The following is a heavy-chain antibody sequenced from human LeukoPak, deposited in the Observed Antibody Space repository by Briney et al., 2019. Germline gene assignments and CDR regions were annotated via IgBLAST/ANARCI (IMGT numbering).Heavy chain of an antibody. J-gene: IGHJ6*02. CDR3: ARRGRHYYGSGSYYYYYGMDV. Sequence: GGSLRVSCAASGFTFSSYGMHWVRQAPGNGLEWVAVIWYDGSNKYYADSVKGRFTISRDNSKNTLYLQMNSLRAEDTAVYYCARRGRHYYGSGSYYYYYGMDVWGQGTTVTVSS. CDR2: IWYDGSNK. D-gene: IGHD3-10*01. CDR1: GFTFSSYG. V-gene: IGHV3-33*01.